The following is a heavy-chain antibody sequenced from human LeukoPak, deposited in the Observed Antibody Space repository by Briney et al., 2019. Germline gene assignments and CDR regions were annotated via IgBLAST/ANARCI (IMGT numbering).Heavy chain of an antibody. J-gene: IGHJ5*02. CDR1: GVSISSSNSY. CDR2: IYYSGSA. D-gene: IGHD2-15*01. V-gene: IGHV4-39*07. CDR3: ARGNPYCSGGSCFPNWFDP. Sequence: SETLSLTCTVSGVSISSSNSYWGWIRQPPGKGLEWIDSIYYSGSAYHNPSLKSRVTISVDTSKNQFSLKLSSVTTADTAVYYCARGNPYCSGGSCFPNWFDPWGQGTLVTVSS.